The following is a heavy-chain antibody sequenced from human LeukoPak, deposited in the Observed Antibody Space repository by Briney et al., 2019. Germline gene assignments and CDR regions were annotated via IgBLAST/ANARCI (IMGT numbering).Heavy chain of an antibody. D-gene: IGHD4-17*01. J-gene: IGHJ3*02. V-gene: IGHV4-39*07. Sequence: SETLSLTCTVSGGSISSSSYYWGWIRQPPGKGLEWIGSIYYSGSTYYNPSLKSRVTISVDTSKNQFSLKLSSVTAADTAVYYCARDAQPHDYGIPRGAFDIWGQGTMVTVSS. CDR3: ARDAQPHDYGIPRGAFDI. CDR2: IYYSGST. CDR1: GGSISSSSYY.